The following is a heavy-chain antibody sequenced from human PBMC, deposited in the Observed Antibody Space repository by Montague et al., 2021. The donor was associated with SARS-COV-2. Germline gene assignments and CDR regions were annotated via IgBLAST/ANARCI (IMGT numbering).Heavy chain of an antibody. V-gene: IGHV6-1*01. J-gene: IGHJ4*02. D-gene: IGHD2-2*01. CDR2: SYYRSKWYN. CDR1: GDSVSSNIAT. Sequence: CAISGDSVSSNIATWKWNRQTPSRDLGWLGRSYYRSKWYNDYAESVKSRITIDPDTSKHQFSLHLNSVTPEDTAVYYCARIPVGSKYYFDFWGQGTLVTVSS. CDR3: ARIPVGSKYYFDF.